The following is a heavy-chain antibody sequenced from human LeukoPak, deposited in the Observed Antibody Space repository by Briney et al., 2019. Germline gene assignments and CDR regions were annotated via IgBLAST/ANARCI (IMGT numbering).Heavy chain of an antibody. V-gene: IGHV3-7*01. Sequence: GGSLRLSCAASGFTFSSYWMSWVRQAPGKGLEWVANIKQDGSEKYYVDSVKGRFTISRDNAKNSLYLQMNSLRAEDMAVYYCARSWYCSSTSCYTTGDAFDIWGQGTMVTVSS. CDR3: ARSWYCSSTSCYTTGDAFDI. D-gene: IGHD2-2*02. J-gene: IGHJ3*02. CDR1: GFTFSSYW. CDR2: IKQDGSEK.